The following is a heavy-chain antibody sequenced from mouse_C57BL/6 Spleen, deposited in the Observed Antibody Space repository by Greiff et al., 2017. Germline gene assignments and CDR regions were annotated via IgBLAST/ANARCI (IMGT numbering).Heavy chain of an antibody. CDR3: ARGHYGSVYAMDY. D-gene: IGHD1-1*01. CDR1: GYSFTGYY. CDR2: INPSTGGT. V-gene: IGHV1-42*01. Sequence: EVQLQQSGPELVKPGASVKISCKASGYSFTGYYMNWVKQSPEKSLEWIGEINPSTGGTTYNQKFKAKATLTVDKSSSTAYMPLKSLTSEDSAVYYCARGHYGSVYAMDYWGQGTSVTVSS. J-gene: IGHJ4*01.